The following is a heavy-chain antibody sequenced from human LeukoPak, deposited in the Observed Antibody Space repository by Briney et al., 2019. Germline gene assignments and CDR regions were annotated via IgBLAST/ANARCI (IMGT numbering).Heavy chain of an antibody. V-gene: IGHV3-23*01. CDR3: AKVNDILTGYPDY. CDR2: ISGSGGST. J-gene: IGHJ4*02. Sequence: GGSLRLSCAASGFTFSSYAMSWVRQVPGKGLEWVSAISGSGGSTYYADSVKGRFTISRDNSKNTLYLQMNSLRAEDTAVYYCAKVNDILTGYPDYWGQGTLVTVSS. D-gene: IGHD3-9*01. CDR1: GFTFSSYA.